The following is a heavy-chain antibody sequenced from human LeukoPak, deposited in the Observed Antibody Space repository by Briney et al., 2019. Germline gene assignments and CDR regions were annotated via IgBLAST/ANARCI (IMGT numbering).Heavy chain of an antibody. D-gene: IGHD3-3*01. CDR3: ARDQRFLEWLTYYYYYGMDV. Sequence: GGSLRLSCAASGFTFNNYAMHWVRQAPGKGLEWVSVISYDGSNKYYTASVKGRFTISRDNSKNTLYLQMNSLRAEDTAVYYCARDQRFLEWLTYYYYYGMDVWGQGTTVTVSS. J-gene: IGHJ6*02. V-gene: IGHV3-30-3*01. CDR2: ISYDGSNK. CDR1: GFTFNNYA.